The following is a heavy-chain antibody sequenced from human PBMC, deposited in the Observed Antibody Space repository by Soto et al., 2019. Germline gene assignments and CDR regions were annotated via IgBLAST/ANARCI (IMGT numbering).Heavy chain of an antibody. CDR1: GASISGFY. CDR2: IYATGTT. J-gene: IGHJ5*02. V-gene: IGHV4-4*07. D-gene: IGHD1-1*01. Sequence: SETLSLTCTVSGASISGFYWSWIRKSAGKGLEWIGRIYATGTTDYNPSLKSRVMMSVDTSKKQFSLKLRSVTAADTAVYYCVRDGTKTLREWFDPWGQGISVTVS. CDR3: VRDGTKTLREWFDP.